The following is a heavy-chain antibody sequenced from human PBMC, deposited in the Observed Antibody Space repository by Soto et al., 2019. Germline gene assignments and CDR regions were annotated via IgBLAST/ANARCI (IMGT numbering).Heavy chain of an antibody. D-gene: IGHD1-20*01. CDR3: AKSWVRNNWNHNWFDP. V-gene: IGHV3-30*18. J-gene: IGHJ5*02. CDR2: ISYDGSNK. Sequence: GGSLRLSCAASGFTFSSYGMHWVRQAPGKGLEWVAVISYDGSNKYYADSVKGRFTISRDNSKNTLYLQMNSLRAEDTAVYYCAKSWVRNNWNHNWFDPWGQGTLVTVSS. CDR1: GFTFSSYG.